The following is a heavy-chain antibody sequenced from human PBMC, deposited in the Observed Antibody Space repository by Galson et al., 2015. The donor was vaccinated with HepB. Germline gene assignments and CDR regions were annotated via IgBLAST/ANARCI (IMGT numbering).Heavy chain of an antibody. CDR2: ISYDGGNK. V-gene: IGHV3-30-3*01. Sequence: SLRLSCAASGFTFSSFAMHWVRQAPGKGLEWVTIISYDGGNKYYADSVKGRFTISRDNSKNTLYLQMHSLRAEDTALYFCARDPLPHGLAAACDYWGQGTLVTVSS. J-gene: IGHJ4*02. CDR3: ARDPLPHGLAAACDY. CDR1: GFTFSSFA. D-gene: IGHD6-13*01.